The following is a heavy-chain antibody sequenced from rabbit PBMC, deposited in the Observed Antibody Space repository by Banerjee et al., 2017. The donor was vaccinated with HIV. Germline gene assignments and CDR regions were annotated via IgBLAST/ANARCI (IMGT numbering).Heavy chain of an antibody. Sequence: EGSLTLTCTASGFSFSSGYDMCWVRQAPGKGLEWIACIYPDSSASIDYASWAKGRFTISKTSSTTVTLQMTSLTAADTATYFCARDLAGVIGWNFNLWGPGTLVTVS. D-gene: IGHD4-1*01. J-gene: IGHJ4*01. CDR2: IYPDSSASI. CDR3: ARDLAGVIGWNFNL. CDR1: GFSFSSGYD. V-gene: IGHV1S40*01.